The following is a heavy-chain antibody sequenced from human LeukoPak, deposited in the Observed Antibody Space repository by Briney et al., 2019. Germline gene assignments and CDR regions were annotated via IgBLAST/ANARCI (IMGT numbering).Heavy chain of an antibody. CDR3: AQRPRHSSYLGNWFHA. CDR1: GVSLTTSGGG. Sequence: SGPTLVNPKQTLTLTCTFSGVSLTTSGGGVGWIRQPPGKALEWLAVIYWNDDKRYSPSLKRSLTITKDTPKSQRVLRITNMDHADTPTYYCAQRPRHSSYLGNWFHAWGQGTLVAVSS. J-gene: IGHJ5*02. V-gene: IGHV2-5*01. CDR2: IYWNDDK.